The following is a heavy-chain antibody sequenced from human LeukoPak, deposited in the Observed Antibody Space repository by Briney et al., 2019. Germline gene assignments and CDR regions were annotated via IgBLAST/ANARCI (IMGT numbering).Heavy chain of an antibody. J-gene: IGHJ2*01. CDR1: GFTFSSYT. CDR2: ISSSSSYI. V-gene: IGHV3-21*03. Sequence: GGSLRLSCAASGFTFSSYTMNWVRQAPGKGLEWVSSISSSSSYIYYADSVKDRFTISRDNAKNSLYLQMNSLRAEDTAVYYCARDGKADYYGSGNPPRYWYFDLWGRSTLVTVSS. D-gene: IGHD3-10*01. CDR3: ARDGKADYYGSGNPPRYWYFDL.